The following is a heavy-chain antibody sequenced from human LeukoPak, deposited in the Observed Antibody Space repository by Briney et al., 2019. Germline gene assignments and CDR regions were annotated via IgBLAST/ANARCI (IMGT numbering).Heavy chain of an antibody. CDR3: ARSARLMKGVVEVTALDD. J-gene: IGHJ4*02. V-gene: IGHV3-48*04. CDR2: LSSSGSAF. Sequence: GGTLRLSCAASGFTFSSHGVSWVRQAPGKGLEWIAYLSSSGSAFSYADSVKGRFTIARDNAKNSVYLEMNSLRADDTAVYYCARSARLMKGVVEVTALDDWGQGTLVTVSS. D-gene: IGHD3-3*01. CDR1: GFTFSSHG.